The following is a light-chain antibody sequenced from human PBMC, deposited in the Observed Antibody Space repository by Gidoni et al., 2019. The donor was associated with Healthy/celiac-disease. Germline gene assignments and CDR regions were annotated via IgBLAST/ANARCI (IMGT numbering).Light chain of an antibody. CDR3: QQRSNWPPST. J-gene: IGKJ5*01. CDR2: DAS. CDR1: QSVSSY. V-gene: IGKV3-11*01. Sequence: EIVFTQSPATLSLSPGERATLPCMASQSVSSYLAWYQQKPGQAPRLLIYDASNRATGIPARFSGSGSGTDFTLTISSLEPEDFAGYYCQQRSNWPPSTFGQGTRLEIK.